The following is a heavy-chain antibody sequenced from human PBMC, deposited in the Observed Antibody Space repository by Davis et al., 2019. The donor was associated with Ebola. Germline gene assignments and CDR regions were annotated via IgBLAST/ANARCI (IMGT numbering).Heavy chain of an antibody. D-gene: IGHD6-19*01. J-gene: IGHJ4*02. Sequence: GESLKISCAASGFTFSSYAMSWVRQAPGKGLEWVSAISGSGGSTYYADSVKGRFTISRDNSKNTLYLQMNSLRAEDTAVYYCAKGYGYSSGWYPPLSDNWGQGTLVTVSP. V-gene: IGHV3-23*01. CDR1: GFTFSSYA. CDR3: AKGYGYSSGWYPPLSDN. CDR2: ISGSGGST.